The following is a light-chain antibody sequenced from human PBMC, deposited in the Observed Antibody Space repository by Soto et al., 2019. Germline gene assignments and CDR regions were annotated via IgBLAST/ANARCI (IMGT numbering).Light chain of an antibody. CDR3: SSYTTSDTWV. J-gene: IGLJ3*02. CDR2: EVT. V-gene: IGLV2-14*01. Sequence: HSVLTQPASVSGSPGQSITISCTGTSSDVGFYNYVSWYQHHPAKAPKLMIYEVTHRPSGVSSRFSGSKSGDTASLTISGLQPEDEADYYCSSYTTSDTWVFGGGTKLTVL. CDR1: SSDVGFYNY.